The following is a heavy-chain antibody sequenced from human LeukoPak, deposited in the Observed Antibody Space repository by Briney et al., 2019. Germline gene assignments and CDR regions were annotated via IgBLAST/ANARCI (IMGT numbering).Heavy chain of an antibody. Sequence: LETLSLTCTVSGGSISSSSYYWGWIRQPPGKGLEWIGSIYYSGSTYYNPSLKSRVTISVDTSKNQFSLKLSSVTAADTAVYYCARHEVGATGNFDYWGQGTLVTVSS. CDR1: GGSISSSSYY. CDR3: ARHEVGATGNFDY. D-gene: IGHD1-26*01. V-gene: IGHV4-39*01. CDR2: IYYSGST. J-gene: IGHJ4*02.